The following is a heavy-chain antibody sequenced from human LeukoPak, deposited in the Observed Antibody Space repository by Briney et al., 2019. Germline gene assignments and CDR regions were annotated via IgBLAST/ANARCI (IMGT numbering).Heavy chain of an antibody. J-gene: IGHJ4*02. CDR3: ARRHPNSSRLSRPMYFDY. CDR1: GGSISSYY. Sequence: SETLSLTCTVSGGSISSYYWSWIRQPPGKGLEWIGYIYYSGSTKHNPSLKSRVTISVDTSKNQFSLKLSSVTAADTAVYYCARRHPNSSRLSRPMYFDYWGQGTLVTVSS. CDR2: IYYSGST. D-gene: IGHD6-13*01. V-gene: IGHV4-59*01.